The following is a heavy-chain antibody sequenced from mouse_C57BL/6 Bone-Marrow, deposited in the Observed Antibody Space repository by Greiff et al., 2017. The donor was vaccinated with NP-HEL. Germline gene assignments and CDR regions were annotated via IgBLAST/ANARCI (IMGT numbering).Heavy chain of an antibody. D-gene: IGHD1-1*01. CDR2: ISSGGSYT. J-gene: IGHJ3*01. Sequence: EVHLVESGGDLVKPGGSLKLSCAASGFTFSSYGMSWVRQTPDKRLEWVATISSGGSYTYYPDSVKGRFTISRDNAKNTLYLQMSSLKSEDTAMYYCARHGILRYQLLSGFAYWGQGTLVTVSA. CDR1: GFTFSSYG. CDR3: ARHGILRYQLLSGFAY. V-gene: IGHV5-6*01.